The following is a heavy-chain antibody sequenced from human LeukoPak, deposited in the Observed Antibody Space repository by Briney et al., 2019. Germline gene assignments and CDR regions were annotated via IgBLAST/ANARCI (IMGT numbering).Heavy chain of an antibody. CDR1: GFTFSSYG. J-gene: IGHJ2*01. CDR3: ARDPAQTYFDL. Sequence: GGSLRLSCAASGFTFSSYGMHWVRQAPGKGLEWVSSISSSSSYIYYADSVKGRFTISRDNAKNSLYLQMNSLRAEDTAVYYCARDPAQTYFDLWGRGTLVTVSS. V-gene: IGHV3-21*01. D-gene: IGHD2-2*01. CDR2: ISSSSSYI.